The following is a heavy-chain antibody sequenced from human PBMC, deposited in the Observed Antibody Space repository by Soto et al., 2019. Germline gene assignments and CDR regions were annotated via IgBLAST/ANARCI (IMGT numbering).Heavy chain of an antibody. CDR2: INHSGST. CDR1: GWSFSGYY. CDR3: ATLGWYSSSWYSWFDP. D-gene: IGHD6-13*01. J-gene: IGHJ5*02. Sequence: PXETLSLTCSVYGWSFSGYYWSWIRQPPGKGLEWIGEINHSGSTNYNPSLKSRVTISVDTSKNQFSLKLSSVTAADTAVYYCATLGWYSSSWYSWFDPWGQGTLVTVSS. V-gene: IGHV4-34*01.